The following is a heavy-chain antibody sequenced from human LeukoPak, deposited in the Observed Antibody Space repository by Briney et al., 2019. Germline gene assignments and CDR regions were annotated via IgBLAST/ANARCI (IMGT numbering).Heavy chain of an antibody. Sequence: ASVKVPCKASGGTFSSYAISWVRQAPGQGLEWMGGIIPIFGTANYAQKFQGRVTITADESTSTAYMELSSLRSEDTAVYYCATERLGPGGPGPRGAFDNWGQGTMVTVSS. CDR3: ATERLGPGGPGPRGAFDN. J-gene: IGHJ3*02. V-gene: IGHV1-69*13. CDR1: GGTFSSYA. D-gene: IGHD1-26*01. CDR2: IIPIFGTA.